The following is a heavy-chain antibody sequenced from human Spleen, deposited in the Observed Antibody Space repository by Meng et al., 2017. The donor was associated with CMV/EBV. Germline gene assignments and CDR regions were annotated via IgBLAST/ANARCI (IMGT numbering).Heavy chain of an antibody. CDR1: GYKFDIYS. V-gene: IGHV1-18*01. CDR2: VGAENGET. D-gene: IGHD4-17*01. Sequence: KAYGYKFDIYSRAWGRQAPGQGLEWVGWVGAENGETNYGQKFQGRVTVTADTFTKTAYMEMRSLRSDDSAIYYCARAGAAVTTNFDFWGQGTLVTVSS. J-gene: IGHJ4*02. CDR3: ARAGAAVTTNFDF.